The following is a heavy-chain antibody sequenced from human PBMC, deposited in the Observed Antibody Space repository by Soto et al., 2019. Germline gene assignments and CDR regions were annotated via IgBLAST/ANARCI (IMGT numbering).Heavy chain of an antibody. Sequence: SETLSLTCAVSGGSISSGGYSWSWIRQPPGKGLEWIGYIYHSGSTYYNPSLKSRVTISVDRSKNQFSLKLSSVTAADTAVYYCASARDTAMDIGYYFDYWGQGTLVTVSS. J-gene: IGHJ4*02. V-gene: IGHV4-30-2*01. CDR1: GGSISSGGYS. D-gene: IGHD5-18*01. CDR2: IYHSGST. CDR3: ASARDTAMDIGYYFDY.